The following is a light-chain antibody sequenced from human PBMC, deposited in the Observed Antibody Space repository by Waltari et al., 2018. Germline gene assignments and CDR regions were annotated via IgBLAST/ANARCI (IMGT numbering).Light chain of an antibody. Sequence: SPGQSITISCTGTSSDVGGYNYVSWYQQHPGKAPKLMIYDVSKRPSGVSNRFSGSKSGNTASLTISGLQAEDEADYYCSSYTSSSTWVFGGGTKLTVL. CDR2: DVS. V-gene: IGLV2-14*04. CDR1: SSDVGGYNY. J-gene: IGLJ3*02. CDR3: SSYTSSSTWV.